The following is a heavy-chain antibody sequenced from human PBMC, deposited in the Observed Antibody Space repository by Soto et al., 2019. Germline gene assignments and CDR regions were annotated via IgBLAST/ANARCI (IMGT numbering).Heavy chain of an antibody. D-gene: IGHD3-3*01. Sequence: GGSLRLSCAASGFTFSSYAMSWVRQAPGKGLEWVSAISGSGGSTYYADSVKGRFTISRDNSKDTLYLQMNSLRAEDTAVYYCAKDPSDYDFWSGYLSPSYGMDVWGQGTTVTVSS. CDR1: GFTFSSYA. J-gene: IGHJ6*02. V-gene: IGHV3-23*01. CDR2: ISGSGGST. CDR3: AKDPSDYDFWSGYLSPSYGMDV.